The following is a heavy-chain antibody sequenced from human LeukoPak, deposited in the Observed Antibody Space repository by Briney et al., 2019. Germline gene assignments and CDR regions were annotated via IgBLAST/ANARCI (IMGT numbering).Heavy chain of an antibody. CDR3: ARESEAPFDY. J-gene: IGHJ4*02. Sequence: GGSLRLSCAASGFTFTGFSMNWVRQAPGKGLEWVANIHQDGSEKYSVDAAKGRFTISRDNAKNSVFLQMTSLGVEDTAVYYCARESEAPFDYWGQGTLVTVSS. CDR2: IHQDGSEK. CDR1: GFTFTGFS. V-gene: IGHV3-7*01.